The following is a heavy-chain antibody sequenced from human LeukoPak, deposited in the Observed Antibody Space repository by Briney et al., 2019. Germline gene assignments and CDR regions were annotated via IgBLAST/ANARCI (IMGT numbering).Heavy chain of an antibody. Sequence: PGRSLRLSCAASGFTFSSYGMHWVRQAPGRGLEWVAVIWYDGSNKYYADSVKGRFTISRDNSKNTLYLQVNSLRAEDTAVYYCARDFVITDLSGMDVWGQGTTVTVSS. CDR3: ARDFVITDLSGMDV. D-gene: IGHD3-22*01. CDR2: IWYDGSNK. J-gene: IGHJ6*02. CDR1: GFTFSSYG. V-gene: IGHV3-33*01.